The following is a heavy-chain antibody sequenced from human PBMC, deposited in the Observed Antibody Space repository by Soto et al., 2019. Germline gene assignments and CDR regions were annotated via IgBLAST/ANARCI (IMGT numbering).Heavy chain of an antibody. J-gene: IGHJ4*02. CDR3: ASEIAVAGTNY. V-gene: IGHV3-48*02. CDR2: ISSSSSTI. D-gene: IGHD6-19*01. CDR1: GFTFSSYS. Sequence: EVQLVESGGGLVQPGGSLRLSCAASGFTFSSYSMNWVRQAPGKGLEWVSYISSSSSTIYYADSVKGRFTISRDNAKNSLYVQMNSLRDEDTAVYYCASEIAVAGTNYWGQGTLVTVSS.